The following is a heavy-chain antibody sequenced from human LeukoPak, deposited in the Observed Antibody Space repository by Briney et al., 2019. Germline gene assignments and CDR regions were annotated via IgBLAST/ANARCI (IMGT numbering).Heavy chain of an antibody. CDR1: GGSISSGGYS. J-gene: IGHJ6*02. D-gene: IGHD3-22*01. V-gene: IGHV4-30-2*01. CDR2: IYHSGST. Sequence: SQTLSLTCAVSGGSISSGGYSWSWIRQPPGKGLEWIGYIYHSGSTYYNPSLKSRVTISVDRSKNQFSLKLSSVTAADTAVYYCARGRGYYYDSSAWARYYYYGMDVWGQGTTVTVSS. CDR3: ARGRGYYYDSSAWARYYYYGMDV.